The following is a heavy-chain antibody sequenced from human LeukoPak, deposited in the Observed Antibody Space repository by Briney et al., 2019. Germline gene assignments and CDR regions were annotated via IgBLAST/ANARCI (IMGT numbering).Heavy chain of an antibody. CDR2: IIPILGIA. CDR1: GGTFSSYA. Sequence: ASVKVSCKASGGTFSSYAISWVRQAPGQGLEWMGRIIPILGIANYAQKFQGRVTITADKSTSTAYMELSSLRSEDTAVYYCASCGLLEWLLDYWGQGTLVTVSS. V-gene: IGHV1-69*04. D-gene: IGHD3-3*01. CDR3: ASCGLLEWLLDY. J-gene: IGHJ4*02.